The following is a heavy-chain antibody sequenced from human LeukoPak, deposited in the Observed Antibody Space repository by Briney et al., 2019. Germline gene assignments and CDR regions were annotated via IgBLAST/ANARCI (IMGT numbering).Heavy chain of an antibody. CDR1: GGSIGKYH. CDR2: VYYTGNL. V-gene: IGHV4-59*01. D-gene: IGHD2/OR15-2a*01. J-gene: IGHJ3*02. Sequence: SETLSLTCSVSGGSIGKYHWTWIRQPPGKRLERIGYVYYTGNLNYNPSLDHRVSLSIDTSKNQFSLSLSSVTAADTAVYYCARDNTRDAFDIWGQGTMVTVSS. CDR3: ARDNTRDAFDI.